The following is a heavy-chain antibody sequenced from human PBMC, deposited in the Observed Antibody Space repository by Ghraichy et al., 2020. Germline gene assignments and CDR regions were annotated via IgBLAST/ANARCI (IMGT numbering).Heavy chain of an antibody. J-gene: IGHJ4*02. CDR2: IYCGGST. CDR3: ATRVYGGRHFDY. Sequence: EAGGEGLEGVGCIYCGGSTNCNPALKSRVTISGDTSKKQFSLKLGSVTAADTAVYYCATRVYGGRHFDYWGQGTLVTVS. V-gene: IGHV4-59*08. D-gene: IGHD1-26*01.